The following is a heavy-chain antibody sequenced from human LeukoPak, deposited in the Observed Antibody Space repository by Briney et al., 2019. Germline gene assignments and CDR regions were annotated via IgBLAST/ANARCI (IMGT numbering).Heavy chain of an antibody. CDR2: IYYSGTT. Sequence: SETLSLTCSVSGGSITSSSFYWGWIRQPPGKGLEWIGSIYYSGTTYYNPSLKSRVTISVDTSKNQFSLKLSSVTAADTALYYCAREREGYFNLWGRGTRVTVSS. CDR3: AREREGYFNL. J-gene: IGHJ2*01. CDR1: GGSITSSSFY. V-gene: IGHV4-39*07.